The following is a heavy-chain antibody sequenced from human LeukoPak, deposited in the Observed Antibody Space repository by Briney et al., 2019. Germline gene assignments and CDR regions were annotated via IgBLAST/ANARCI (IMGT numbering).Heavy chain of an antibody. V-gene: IGHV4-30-4*01. CDR3: AGGSYCTNGVCYTSEYFQH. D-gene: IGHD2-8*01. CDR2: IYYSGST. CDR1: GGSISSDDYY. J-gene: IGHJ1*01. Sequence: SQTLSLTCTVSGGSISSDDYYWSWIRQPPGKGLEWIGYIYYSGSTYYNPSLKSRVTMSVDTSKNQFSLKLRSVTAADTAVYYCAGGSYCTNGVCYTSEYFQHWGQGTLVTVSS.